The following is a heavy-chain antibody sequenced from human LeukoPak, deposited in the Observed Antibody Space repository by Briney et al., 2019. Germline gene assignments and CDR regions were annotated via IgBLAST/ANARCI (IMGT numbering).Heavy chain of an antibody. D-gene: IGHD5-18*01. J-gene: IGHJ4*02. CDR2: IYYSGST. Sequence: KASETLSLTCAVYGGSFSSYYWSWIRQPPGKGLEWIGYIYYSGSTNYNPSLKSRVTISVDTSKNQFSLKLSSVTAADTAVYYCARYSPEPRRRFPREKRPPRGYSLWGQGTLVTVSS. CDR1: GGSFSSYY. CDR3: ARYSPEPRRRFPREKRPPRGYSL. V-gene: IGHV4-59*01.